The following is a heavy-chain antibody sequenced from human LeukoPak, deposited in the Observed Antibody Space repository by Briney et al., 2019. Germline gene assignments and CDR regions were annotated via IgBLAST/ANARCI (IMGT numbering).Heavy chain of an antibody. CDR1: GFTFSSYS. J-gene: IGHJ4*02. Sequence: GGSLRLSCAASGFTFSSYSMSWVRQAPGKGLEWVSTINTRNVIYCADSAKGQFTISRDDAKNSLYLQMNSLRVEDTAVYYCARDASAWARDCWGQGTLVTVSS. CDR2: INTRNVI. D-gene: IGHD2-21*01. V-gene: IGHV3-21*01. CDR3: ARDASAWARDC.